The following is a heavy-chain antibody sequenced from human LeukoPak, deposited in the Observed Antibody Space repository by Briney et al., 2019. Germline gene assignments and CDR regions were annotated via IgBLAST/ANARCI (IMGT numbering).Heavy chain of an antibody. D-gene: IGHD5-12*01. CDR1: GFTFSGYE. J-gene: IGHJ4*02. CDR3: ARDYRGYSGYDYFDY. CDR2: ISSSGSTI. Sequence: GGSLRLSCAASGFTFSGYEMNWVRQAPGKGLEWVSYISSSGSTIYYADSVKGRFTISRDNAKNSLYLQMNSLRAEDTAVYYCARDYRGYSGYDYFDYWGQGTLVTVSS. V-gene: IGHV3-48*03.